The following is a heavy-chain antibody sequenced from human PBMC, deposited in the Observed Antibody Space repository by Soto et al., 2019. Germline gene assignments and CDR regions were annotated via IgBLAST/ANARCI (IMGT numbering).Heavy chain of an antibody. CDR2: ISSSSSYI. J-gene: IGHJ6*02. D-gene: IGHD5-12*01. V-gene: IGHV3-21*01. Sequence: GGSLRLSCAASGFTFSSYSMNWVRQAPGKGLEWVSSISSSSSYIYYADSVKGRFTISRDNAKNSLYLQMNSLRAEDTAVYYCVRVRGGYSGYDLYYYYYGMDVWGQGTTVTVSS. CDR3: VRVRGGYSGYDLYYYYYGMDV. CDR1: GFTFSSYS.